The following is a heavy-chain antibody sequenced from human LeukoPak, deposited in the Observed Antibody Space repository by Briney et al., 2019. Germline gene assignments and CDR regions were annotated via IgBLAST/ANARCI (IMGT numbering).Heavy chain of an antibody. CDR3: AKDISTWYDYYYGMDV. Sequence: GGSLRLSCAASGFSFSSYAMSWVRQAPGKGLEWVSAISGSGDSTYYVGSVKGRFTISRDNSKNTLYLQMNSLRAEDTAVYYCAKDISTWYDYYYGMDVWGQGTTVTVSS. D-gene: IGHD6-13*01. J-gene: IGHJ6*02. CDR2: ISGSGDST. CDR1: GFSFSSYA. V-gene: IGHV3-23*01.